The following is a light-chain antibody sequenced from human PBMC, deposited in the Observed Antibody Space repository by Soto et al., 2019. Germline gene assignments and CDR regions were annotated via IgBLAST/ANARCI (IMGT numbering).Light chain of an antibody. CDR2: GAS. CDR1: QGISIY. V-gene: IGKV1-27*01. Sequence: DIQMTQSPSSLSAYLGDRVTITCRASQGISIYLAWYQQKPGRLPKLLLFGASTLQSGVPARFSGSGSGTLFTLTINGLLPEDVATYYCQKYDRAPFTFGPGTKVDFK. CDR3: QKYDRAPFT. J-gene: IGKJ3*01.